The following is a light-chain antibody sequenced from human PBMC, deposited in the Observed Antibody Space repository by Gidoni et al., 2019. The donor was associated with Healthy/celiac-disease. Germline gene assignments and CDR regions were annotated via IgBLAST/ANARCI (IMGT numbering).Light chain of an antibody. V-gene: IGKV1-39*01. J-gene: IGKJ2*01. CDR1: QSISSY. CDR3: QQSDSTPPNT. CDR2: AAS. Sequence: IQMTQSPSSLSASVGDRVTITCRASQSISSYLNWYQQKPGKAPKLLIYAASSLQSGVPSRCSGSGSGTDFTLTISSLQPEDFATYYCQQSDSTPPNTFGQGTKLEIK.